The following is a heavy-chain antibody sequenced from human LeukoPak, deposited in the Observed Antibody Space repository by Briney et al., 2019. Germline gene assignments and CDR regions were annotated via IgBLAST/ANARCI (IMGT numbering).Heavy chain of an antibody. CDR2: VGNGGSNLM. Sequence: GGSLRLSCAASGFSLSDYCMTWVRQAPGKGLEWISYVGNGGSNLMLYADSVRGRFTVLRDYAKNSLYPQMSSLRAEDTAVYYCARDKTNKGHDCWGQGTLVTVFS. CDR1: GFSLSDYC. J-gene: IGHJ4*02. CDR3: ARDKTNKGHDC. D-gene: IGHD2-8*01. V-gene: IGHV3-11*01.